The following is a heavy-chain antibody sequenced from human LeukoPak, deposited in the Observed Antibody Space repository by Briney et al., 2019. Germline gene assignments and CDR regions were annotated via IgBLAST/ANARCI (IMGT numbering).Heavy chain of an antibody. V-gene: IGHV3-30*03. CDR3: ARGGSYSGYFQH. CDR2: ISYDGSNK. D-gene: IGHD1-26*01. J-gene: IGHJ1*01. CDR1: GFTFSSYG. Sequence: GGSLRLSCAASGFTFSSYGMHWVRQAPGKGLEWVAVISYDGSNKYYADSVKGRFTISRDNSKNTLYLQMNSLRAEDTAVYYCARGGSYSGYFQHWGQGTLVTVSS.